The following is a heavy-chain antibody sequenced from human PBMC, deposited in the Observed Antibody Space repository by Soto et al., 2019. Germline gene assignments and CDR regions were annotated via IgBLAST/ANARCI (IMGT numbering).Heavy chain of an antibody. D-gene: IGHD6-13*01. J-gene: IGHJ5*02. V-gene: IGHV3-33*01. CDR3: AREAQQQLFNWFDP. CDR1: GFTFSSYG. Sequence: QVQLVESGGGVVQPGRSLRLSCAASGFTFSSYGMHWVRQAPGKGLEWVAVIWNDGSNKYYAGSVKGRFTISRDKSKNTLYLQMNGLRAEDTDVYYCAREAQQQLFNWFDPWGQGTLVTVSS. CDR2: IWNDGSNK.